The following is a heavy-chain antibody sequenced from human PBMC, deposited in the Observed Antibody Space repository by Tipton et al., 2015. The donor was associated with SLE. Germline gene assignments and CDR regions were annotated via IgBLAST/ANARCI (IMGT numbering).Heavy chain of an antibody. CDR3: ARVRAGYYMDV. CDR2: ISGSGDST. V-gene: IGHV3-23*04. D-gene: IGHD6-19*01. Sequence: QLVQSGGGLVQPGGSLRLSCAASGFTFSSYSMNWVRQAPGKGLEWVSAISGSGDSTYYADSVKGRLTISRDNSKNTVYLQMNSLRAEDTAVYYCARVRAGYYMDVWGKGTTVTVSS. CDR1: GFTFSSYS. J-gene: IGHJ6*03.